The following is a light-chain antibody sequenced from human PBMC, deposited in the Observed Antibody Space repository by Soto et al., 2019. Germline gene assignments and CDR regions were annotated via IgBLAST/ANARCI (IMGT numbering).Light chain of an antibody. Sequence: QSVLTQPPSASGTPGQRVTVSCSGSSSNIGINYVYWYQQLPGTAPQLLIYGDYQRPSGVPDRFSGSKSGTSASLAISGLRSEDEADYYCATWDDSLRVVVFGGGTQLTVL. CDR2: GDY. V-gene: IGLV1-47*01. J-gene: IGLJ2*01. CDR1: SSNIGINY. CDR3: ATWDDSLRVVV.